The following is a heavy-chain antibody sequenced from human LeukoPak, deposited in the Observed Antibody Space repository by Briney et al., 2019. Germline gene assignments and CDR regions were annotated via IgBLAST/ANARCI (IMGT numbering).Heavy chain of an antibody. J-gene: IGHJ5*02. Sequence: KPSETLSHTCTVSGGSISSYYWSWIRQPPGKGLEWIGYIYYSGSTNYNPSLKSRVTISVDTSKNQFSLKLSSVTAADTAVYYCARHGFRGDGYNWAANWFDPWGQGTLVTVSS. D-gene: IGHD5-24*01. V-gene: IGHV4-59*08. CDR2: IYYSGST. CDR3: ARHGFRGDGYNWAANWFDP. CDR1: GGSISSYY.